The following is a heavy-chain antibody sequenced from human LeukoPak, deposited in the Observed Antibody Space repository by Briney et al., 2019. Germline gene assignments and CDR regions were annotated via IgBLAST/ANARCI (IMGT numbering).Heavy chain of an antibody. V-gene: IGHV3-74*01. J-gene: IGHJ6*03. CDR2: INTDGSST. CDR1: AFTFSSYW. CDR3: ARVGNVDTAMLYMDV. Sequence: GGSLRLSCAASAFTFSSYWMHWVRQAPGKGLVWVSRINTDGSSTSYADSVKGRFTISRDNAKNTLYLQMNSLRAEDTAVYYCARVGNVDTAMLYMDVWGKGTTVTVSS. D-gene: IGHD5-18*01.